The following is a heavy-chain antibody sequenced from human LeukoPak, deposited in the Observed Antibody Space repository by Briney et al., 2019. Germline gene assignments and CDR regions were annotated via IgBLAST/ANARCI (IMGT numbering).Heavy chain of an antibody. CDR3: AKDRPNYYDVNGHYYRRDGDY. D-gene: IGHD3-22*01. V-gene: IGHV3-23*01. J-gene: IGHJ4*02. Sequence: GGSLRLPCAASGFTFSTYAMSWVRQAPGKGLEWVSSISGSGGSTYYAGSVRGRFTVSRDNSKNTLYLQMNSLGAEDAAVYYCAKDRPNYYDVNGHYYRRDGDYWGQGTLVTVSS. CDR2: ISGSGGST. CDR1: GFTFSTYA.